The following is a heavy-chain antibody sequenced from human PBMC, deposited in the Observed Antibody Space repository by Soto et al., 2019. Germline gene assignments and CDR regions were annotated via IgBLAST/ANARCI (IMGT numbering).Heavy chain of an antibody. CDR3: ARDWTNHNSVWDPFDI. D-gene: IGHD2-21*01. Sequence: GSLRLSCAASGFTFSSYGMHWVRQAPGKGLEWVAVIWYDGSNKYYADSVKGRFTISRDNSKNTLYLQMNSLRAEDTAVYYCARDWTNHNSVWDPFDIWGQGTMVTVSS. V-gene: IGHV3-33*01. CDR2: IWYDGSNK. J-gene: IGHJ3*02. CDR1: GFTFSSYG.